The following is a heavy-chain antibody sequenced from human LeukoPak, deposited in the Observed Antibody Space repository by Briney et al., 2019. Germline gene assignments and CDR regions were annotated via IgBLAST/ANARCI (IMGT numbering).Heavy chain of an antibody. D-gene: IGHD3-22*01. J-gene: IGHJ4*02. Sequence: ASVKVSFKVSGYTLTELSMHWVRQAPGKGVEWMGGFDPEDGETIYAQKFQGRVTMTEDTSTDTAYMELSSLRSEDTAVYYCATDGAYYDSSGYYQLDYWGQGTLVTVSS. V-gene: IGHV1-24*01. CDR3: ATDGAYYDSSGYYQLDY. CDR2: FDPEDGET. CDR1: GYTLTELS.